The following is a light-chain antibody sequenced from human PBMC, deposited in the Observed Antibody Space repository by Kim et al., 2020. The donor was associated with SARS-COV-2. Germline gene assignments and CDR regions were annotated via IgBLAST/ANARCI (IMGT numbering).Light chain of an antibody. J-gene: IGLJ2*01. CDR2: GKN. V-gene: IGLV3-19*01. CDR3: SSRDSPRNSGGNHVL. CDR1: SLRYYY. Sequence: VRITCKGDSLRYYYASWYKQKPEQAPVVVIHGKNNRPSGIPDRFSGSNSGTTASLTITGAQAEDEADYYCSSRDSPRNSGGNHVLFGGGTQLTVL.